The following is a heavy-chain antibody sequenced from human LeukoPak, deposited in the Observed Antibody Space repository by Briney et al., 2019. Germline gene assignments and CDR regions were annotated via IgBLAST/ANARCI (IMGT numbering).Heavy chain of an antibody. CDR2: ISSSSSYI. Sequence: PGGSPRLSCAASGFTFSSYSMNWVRQAPGKGLEWVSSISSSSSYIYYADSVKGRFTISRDNAKNSLYLQMNSLRAEDTAVYYCARGEPAVAGWFDPWGQGTLVTVSS. CDR3: ARGEPAVAGWFDP. D-gene: IGHD6-19*01. V-gene: IGHV3-21*01. CDR1: GFTFSSYS. J-gene: IGHJ5*02.